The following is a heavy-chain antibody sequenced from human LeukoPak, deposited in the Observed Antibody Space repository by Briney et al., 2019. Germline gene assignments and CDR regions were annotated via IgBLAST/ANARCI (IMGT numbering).Heavy chain of an antibody. Sequence: GGSLRLSCAASGFTFSNYNMNWVRQAPGKGLEWVSYISSSSSTIYYADSVKGRLTISRDNARNSLYLQMNSLRDEDTAVYYCARGLDYGDYSGYWGQGTLVTVSS. CDR1: GFTFSNYN. J-gene: IGHJ4*02. D-gene: IGHD4-17*01. V-gene: IGHV3-48*02. CDR3: ARGLDYGDYSGY. CDR2: ISSSSSTI.